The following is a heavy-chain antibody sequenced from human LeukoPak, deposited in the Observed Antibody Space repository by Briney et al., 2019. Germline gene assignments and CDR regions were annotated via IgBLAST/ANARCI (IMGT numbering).Heavy chain of an antibody. CDR2: ISWDGGST. J-gene: IGHJ6*03. V-gene: IGHV3-43*01. CDR3: AKVCSSGSYYYYYMDV. Sequence: GGSLRLSCAASGFTFDDYTMHWVRQAPGKGLEWVSLISWDGGSTYYADSVKGRFTISRDNSKNSLYLQMNSLRTEDTALYYCAKVCSSGSYYYYYMDVWGKGTTVTVSS. D-gene: IGHD6-19*01. CDR1: GFTFDDYT.